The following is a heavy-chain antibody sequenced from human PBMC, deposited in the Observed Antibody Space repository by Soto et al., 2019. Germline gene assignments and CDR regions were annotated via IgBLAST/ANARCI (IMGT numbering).Heavy chain of an antibody. J-gene: IGHJ4*02. CDR3: ARLVYDTRLNYMSFDF. CDR2: IYHSGST. D-gene: IGHD3-10*01. V-gene: IGHV4-4*02. Sequence: SETLSLTCAVSGGSISSSNWWSWVRQPPGKGLEWIGEIYHSGSTNYNPSLKSRVTISVDKSKNQFSLKLSSVTAADTAIYFCARLVYDTRLNYMSFDFCGQRTLVTVSS. CDR1: GGSISSSNW.